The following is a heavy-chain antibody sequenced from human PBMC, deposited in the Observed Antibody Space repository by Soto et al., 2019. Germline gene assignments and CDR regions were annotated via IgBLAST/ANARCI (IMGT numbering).Heavy chain of an antibody. V-gene: IGHV3-53*01. CDR2: IYSGGST. Sequence: PGGSLRLSCAASGFTVSSNYMSWVRQAPGKGLEWVSVIYSGGSTYYADSVKGRFTISRDNSKNTLYLQMNSLRAEDTAVYYCARIPFGYYDSSGYYHHYYGMYVWGQGTTVTVSS. D-gene: IGHD3-22*01. J-gene: IGHJ6*02. CDR3: ARIPFGYYDSSGYYHHYYGMYV. CDR1: GFTVSSNY.